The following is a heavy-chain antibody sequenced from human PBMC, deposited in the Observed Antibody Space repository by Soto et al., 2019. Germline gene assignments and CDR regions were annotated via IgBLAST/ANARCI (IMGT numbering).Heavy chain of an antibody. V-gene: IGHV3-48*04. J-gene: IGHJ4*02. D-gene: IGHD6-13*01. CDR2: ISPTGGTR. CDR1: GFIFRIYD. CDR3: AGEYSRRSWDYFDY. Sequence: GGSLRLSCATSGFIFRIYDMSWVRQAPGKGLEWVSAISPTGGTRYYADSVKGRFTISRDNAKNSLYLQMNRLRAEDTAVYYCAGEYSRRSWDYFDYWGQGTLVTVSS.